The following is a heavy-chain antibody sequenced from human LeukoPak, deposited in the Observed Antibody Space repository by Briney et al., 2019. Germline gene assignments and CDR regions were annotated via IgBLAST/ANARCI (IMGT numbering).Heavy chain of an antibody. V-gene: IGHV3-21*01. CDR1: GFTFSSYS. Sequence: PGGSLRLSCAASGFTFSSYSMNWVRQAPGKGLEWVSSISSSSSYIYYADSVKGRFTISRDNAKNSLYLQMNSLRAEDTAVYYCARDYDFWQEDYYFDCWGQGTLVTVSS. CDR2: ISSSSSYI. CDR3: ARDYDFWQEDYYFDC. J-gene: IGHJ4*02. D-gene: IGHD3-3*01.